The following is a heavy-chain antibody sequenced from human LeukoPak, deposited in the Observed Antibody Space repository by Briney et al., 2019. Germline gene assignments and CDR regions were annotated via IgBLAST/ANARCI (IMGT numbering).Heavy chain of an antibody. J-gene: IGHJ4*02. CDR2: INSDGSST. CDR1: GLTFSSYW. D-gene: IGHD5-12*01. V-gene: IGHV3-74*01. CDR3: ARKKGYSGYDFFDY. Sequence: RGGSLRLSCAASGLTFSSYWMHWVRQAPGKGLVWVSRINSDGSSTSYADSVKGRFTISRDNAKSTLYLQMNSLRAEDTAVYYCARKKGYSGYDFFDYWGQGTLVTVSS.